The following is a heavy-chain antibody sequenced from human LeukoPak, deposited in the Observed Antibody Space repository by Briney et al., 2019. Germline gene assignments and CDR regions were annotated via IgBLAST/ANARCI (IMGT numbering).Heavy chain of an antibody. CDR2: INTNTGNP. CDR1: GYTFTSYA. D-gene: IGHD1-1*01. J-gene: IGHJ3*02. CDR3: ARESHPLWKDGFDI. Sequence: ASVKVSCKASGYTFTSYAMNWVRQAPGQGLEWMGWINTNTGNPTYAQGFTGRFVFSLDTSVSTAYLQISSLKAEDTAVYYCARESHPLWKDGFDIWGQGTMVTVSS. V-gene: IGHV7-4-1*02.